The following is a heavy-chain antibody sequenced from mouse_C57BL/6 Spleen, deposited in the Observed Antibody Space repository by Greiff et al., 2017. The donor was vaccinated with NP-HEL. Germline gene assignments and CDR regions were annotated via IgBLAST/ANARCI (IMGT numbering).Heavy chain of an antibody. V-gene: IGHV5-4*01. Sequence: DVMLVESGGGLVKPGGSLKLSCAASGFTFSSYAMSWVRQTPEKRLEWVATISDGGSYTYYPDNVKGRFTISRDNAKNNLYLQMSHLKSEDTAMYYCAREYYYGSSFDYWGQGTTLTVSS. J-gene: IGHJ2*01. CDR3: AREYYYGSSFDY. CDR2: ISDGGSYT. CDR1: GFTFSSYA. D-gene: IGHD1-1*01.